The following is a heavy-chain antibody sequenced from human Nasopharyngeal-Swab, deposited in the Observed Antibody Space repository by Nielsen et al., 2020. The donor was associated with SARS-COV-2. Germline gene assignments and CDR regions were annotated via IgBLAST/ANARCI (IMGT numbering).Heavy chain of an antibody. V-gene: IGHV3-30*01. CDR1: GFTFSGYA. CDR2: IPSDGSDE. CDR3: GKVFPYGSGRYSPAWDFHY. Sequence: GESLKISCEASGFTFSGYAMHWVRKAAGKRLEWVALIPSDGSDEYYADSVKGRFTISRDNSNTTLYLQMNNMRVDDTAVYYCGKVFPYGSGRYSPAWDFHYWGQGTLVVVSS. J-gene: IGHJ4*02. D-gene: IGHD3-10*01.